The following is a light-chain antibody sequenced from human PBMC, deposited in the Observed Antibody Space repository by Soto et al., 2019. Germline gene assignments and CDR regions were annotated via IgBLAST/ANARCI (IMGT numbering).Light chain of an antibody. CDR1: QSVLYSSNNKNY. CDR2: WAS. Sequence: DIVMTQSPDSLAVSLGERATINCKSSQSVLYSSNNKNYLAWYQQKPGQPPKLLIYWASTRESGVPDRFSGSWYGTDFTLTISSLQAEDVAFYYWQQYYSTSWTFGQGTKVEIK. J-gene: IGKJ1*01. V-gene: IGKV4-1*01. CDR3: QQYYSTSWT.